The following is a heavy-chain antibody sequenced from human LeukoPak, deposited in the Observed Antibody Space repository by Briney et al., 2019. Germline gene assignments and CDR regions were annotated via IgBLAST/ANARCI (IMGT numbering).Heavy chain of an antibody. D-gene: IGHD3-10*01. V-gene: IGHV1-18*01. CDR3: ARDMVRVNDAFDI. Sequence: ASVEVCCKASGYTFTRYGISWVRQAPGQGLEWMGWISAYNGNTNYAQKLQGRVTMTTDTSTSTAYMELRSLRSDDTAVYYCARDMVRVNDAFDIWGQGTMVTVSS. CDR2: ISAYNGNT. CDR1: GYTFTRYG. J-gene: IGHJ3*02.